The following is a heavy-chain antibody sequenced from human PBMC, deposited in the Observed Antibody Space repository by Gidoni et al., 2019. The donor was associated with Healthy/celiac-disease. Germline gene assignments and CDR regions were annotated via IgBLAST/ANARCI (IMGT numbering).Heavy chain of an antibody. CDR3: TREETFDI. J-gene: IGHJ3*02. V-gene: IGHV3-49*02. Sequence: KGRFTISRDDSKSIAYLQMNSLKTEDTAVYYCTREETFDIWGQGTMVTVSS.